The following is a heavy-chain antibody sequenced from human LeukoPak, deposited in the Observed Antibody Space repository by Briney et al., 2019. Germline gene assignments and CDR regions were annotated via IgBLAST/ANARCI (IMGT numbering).Heavy chain of an antibody. D-gene: IGHD3-22*01. CDR1: GFTFDDYA. V-gene: IGHV3-9*01. Sequence: GGSLRLSCAASGFTFDDYAMHWVRQAPGKGLEWVSGISWNSGSTGYADSVKGRFTISRDNAKNSLYLQMNSLRAEDTAVYYCARVPDSSGYDYWGQGTLVTVSS. J-gene: IGHJ4*02. CDR3: ARVPDSSGYDY. CDR2: ISWNSGST.